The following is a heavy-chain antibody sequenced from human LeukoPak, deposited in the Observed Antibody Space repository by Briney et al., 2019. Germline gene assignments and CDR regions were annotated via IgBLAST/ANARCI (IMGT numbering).Heavy chain of an antibody. CDR1: GYTFTSNG. V-gene: IGHV1-18*01. CDR3: ARSQAVYYYGSRLFDP. D-gene: IGHD3-10*01. CDR2: ISAYNGHT. J-gene: IGHJ5*02. Sequence: ASVKVSCKASGYTFTSNGISWVRQAPGQGLEWMGWISAYNGHTNYAQKLQGRVTMTTDTSTSTAYMELRSLRSDDTAVYYCARSQAVYYYGSRLFDPWGQGTLVTVSS.